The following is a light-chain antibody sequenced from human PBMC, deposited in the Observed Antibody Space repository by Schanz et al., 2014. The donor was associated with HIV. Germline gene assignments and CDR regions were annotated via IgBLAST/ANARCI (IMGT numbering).Light chain of an antibody. Sequence: QSVLTQPPSASGSPGQSVTISCTGTRSDIGNYDFVSWYQQYPGKAPRLIIHEVSKRPSGVPARFSGSKSGNTASLTVSGLQPEDEADYYCNSYSHSNTYVFGSGTKLTVL. V-gene: IGLV2-8*01. CDR2: EVS. CDR1: RSDIGNYDF. CDR3: NSYSHSNTYV. J-gene: IGLJ1*01.